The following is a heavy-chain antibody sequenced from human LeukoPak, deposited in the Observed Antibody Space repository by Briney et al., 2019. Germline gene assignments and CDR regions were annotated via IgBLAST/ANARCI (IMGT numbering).Heavy chain of an antibody. Sequence: SVKVSCKASGGTFSSYAISWVRQAPGQGLEWMGGIIPIFGTANYAQKFQGRVTITADESTSTAYMELSSLRSEDTAVYYCARDKSGSNSFDYWGQGTLVTVSS. V-gene: IGHV1-69*01. CDR2: IIPIFGTA. CDR3: ARDKSGSNSFDY. D-gene: IGHD1-26*01. J-gene: IGHJ4*02. CDR1: GGTFSSYA.